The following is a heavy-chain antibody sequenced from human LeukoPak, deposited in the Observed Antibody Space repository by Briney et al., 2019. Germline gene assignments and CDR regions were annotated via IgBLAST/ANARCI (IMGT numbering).Heavy chain of an antibody. CDR2: ISYDGSNK. Sequence: GGSLRLSCAASGFTFSSYGMHWVRQAPGKGLEWVAVISYDGSNKYYADSVKGRFTISRDNSKNTLYLQMNSLRAEDTAVYYCAKDGEQLALGYWGQGTLVTVSS. D-gene: IGHD6-6*01. CDR1: GFTFSSYG. CDR3: AKDGEQLALGY. V-gene: IGHV3-30*18. J-gene: IGHJ4*02.